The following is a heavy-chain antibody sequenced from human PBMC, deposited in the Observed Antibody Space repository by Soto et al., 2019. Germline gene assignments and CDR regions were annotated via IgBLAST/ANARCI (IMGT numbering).Heavy chain of an antibody. D-gene: IGHD3-22*01. CDR1: GYTFTGYY. CDR2: INPNSGGT. V-gene: IGHV1-2*04. CDR3: ARDIDYDSSGYFDY. J-gene: IGHJ4*02. Sequence: ASVKVSCTASGYTFTGYYMRWVRQAPGQGLEWMGWINPNSGGTNYAQKFQGWVTMTRDTSISTAYMELSRLRSDDTAVYYCARDIDYDSSGYFDYWGQGTLVTVSS.